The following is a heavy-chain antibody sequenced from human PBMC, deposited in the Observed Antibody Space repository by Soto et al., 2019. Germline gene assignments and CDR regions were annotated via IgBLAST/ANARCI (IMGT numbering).Heavy chain of an antibody. CDR2: ISHDETKM. D-gene: IGHD6-13*01. J-gene: IGHJ4*02. V-gene: IGHV3-30*18. CDR1: GVIISSYD. Sequence: QEQLVESGGGVVQPGRSLRLSCAASGVIISSYDMHWARQAPGKGLEWVAVISHDETKMFYSGSVKGRFTISRDVSKNTLYLNMDSLRPEDTAVYYCAKQQLALDSWGQGTLVTVSS. CDR3: AKQQLALDS.